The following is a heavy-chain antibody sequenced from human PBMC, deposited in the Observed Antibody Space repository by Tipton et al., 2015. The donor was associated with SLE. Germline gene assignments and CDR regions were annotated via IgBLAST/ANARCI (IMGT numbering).Heavy chain of an antibody. CDR3: ARGKGYNSRALYFDP. CDR2: IYDNDLTDN. CDR1: GGSISSYY. Sequence: TLSLTCTVSGGSISSYYWSWIRQPPGKGLQWIAYIYDNDLTDNDPYTDYNPSFKSRVTISLDTSKNQFSLTLSGVTAEDTALYYCARGKGYNSRALYFDPWGQGTLVTVSS. V-gene: IGHV4-59*01. J-gene: IGHJ5*02. D-gene: IGHD2/OR15-2a*01.